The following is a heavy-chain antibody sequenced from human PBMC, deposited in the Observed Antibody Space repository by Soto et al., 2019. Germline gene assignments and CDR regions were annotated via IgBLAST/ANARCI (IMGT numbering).Heavy chain of an antibody. J-gene: IGHJ4*02. CDR1: GYAFEDYA. D-gene: IGHD5-12*01. Sequence: GGSLRLSCATSGYAFEDYAMHWVRQVPGKGLEWVSLISWDGESTYYADPVKGRFTVSRDNSEKSLYLQMNSVRVDDTALYYCAKVGQLDITTGHAYFDHWGQGTLVTVSS. CDR2: ISWDGEST. CDR3: AKVGQLDITTGHAYFDH. V-gene: IGHV3-43D*04.